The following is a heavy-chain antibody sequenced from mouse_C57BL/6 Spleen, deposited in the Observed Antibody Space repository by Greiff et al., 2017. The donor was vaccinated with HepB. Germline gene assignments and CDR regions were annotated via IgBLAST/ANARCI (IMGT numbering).Heavy chain of an antibody. V-gene: IGHV1-82*01. Sequence: QVQLQQSGPELVKPGASVKISCKASGYAFSSSWMNWVKQRPGKGLEWIGRIYPGDGDTNYNGKFKGKATLTADKSSSTAYMQLSSLTSEDSAVYVGAREDSSGYVSPFDYWGQGTTLTVSS. CDR2: IYPGDGDT. CDR3: AREDSSGYVSPFDY. D-gene: IGHD3-2*02. CDR1: GYAFSSSW. J-gene: IGHJ2*01.